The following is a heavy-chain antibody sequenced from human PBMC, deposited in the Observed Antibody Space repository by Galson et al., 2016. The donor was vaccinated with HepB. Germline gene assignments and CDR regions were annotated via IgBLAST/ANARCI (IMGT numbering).Heavy chain of an antibody. Sequence: PALVTPTQTLTLTCTFSGFSLRTSGMSVSWIRQPPGKALEWLALIDWDDDKSYNTSLKTRLAISKDTSKNQVVLTMTNMDPGDTATYYCARILRIPVRRGENYHYAMDVWGQGTTLTVSS. CDR1: GFSLRTSGMS. CDR2: IDWDDDK. D-gene: IGHD6-6*01. V-gene: IGHV2-70*01. CDR3: ARILRIPVRRGENYHYAMDV. J-gene: IGHJ6*02.